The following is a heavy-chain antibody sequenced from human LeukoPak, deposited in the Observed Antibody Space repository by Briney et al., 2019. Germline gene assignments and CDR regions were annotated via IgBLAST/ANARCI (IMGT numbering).Heavy chain of an antibody. CDR1: GYTFTSYD. Sequence: ASVKVSCKASGYTFTSYDINWVRQATGQGREWMGWMNPNSGNTGYAQKFQGRVTMTRNTSISTAYMELSSLRSEDTAVYYCARGMTAARRGRHFDYWGQGTLVTVSS. D-gene: IGHD6-6*01. CDR3: ARGMTAARRGRHFDY. CDR2: MNPNSGNT. V-gene: IGHV1-8*01. J-gene: IGHJ4*02.